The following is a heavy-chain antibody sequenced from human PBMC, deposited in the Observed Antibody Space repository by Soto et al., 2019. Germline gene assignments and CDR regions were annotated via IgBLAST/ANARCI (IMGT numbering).Heavy chain of an antibody. Sequence: GGSLRLSCEASGFTFITYWMSWVRQAPGKGLEWVANIKPDGSDKFYVDSVRGRFTISRDNAKNSLSLQMSSLRADDTAVYYCATSGYHRDYWGQGTLVTVSS. D-gene: IGHD5-12*01. CDR2: IKPDGSDK. CDR1: GFTFITYW. CDR3: ATSGYHRDY. J-gene: IGHJ4*02. V-gene: IGHV3-7*01.